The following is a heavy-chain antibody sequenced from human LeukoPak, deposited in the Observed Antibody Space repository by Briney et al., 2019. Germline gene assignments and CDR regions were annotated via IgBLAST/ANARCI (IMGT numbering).Heavy chain of an antibody. J-gene: IGHJ4*02. CDR3: ARAGGASYCRGGSCSSPFDY. Sequence: SVKVSCKASGGTFSSYAISWVRQAPGQGLEWMGGIIPIFGTANYAQKFQGRVTITADESTSTAYMELSSLRSEDTAVYYCARAGGASYCRGGSCSSPFDYWAQGTLVTVS. V-gene: IGHV1-69*13. CDR2: IIPIFGTA. D-gene: IGHD2-15*01. CDR1: GGTFSSYA.